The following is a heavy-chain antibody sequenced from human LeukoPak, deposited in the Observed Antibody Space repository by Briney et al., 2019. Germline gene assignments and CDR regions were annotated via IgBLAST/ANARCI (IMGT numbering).Heavy chain of an antibody. CDR2: IYYSGST. D-gene: IGHD6-6*01. Sequence: PSETLSLTCTVSGGSISSYYWSWIRQPPGKGLEWIGYIYYSGSTNYNPSLKSRVTISVDTSKKQFSLKLSSETAADTAVYYCARVGIAARPFDYWGQGTLVTVSS. J-gene: IGHJ4*02. CDR3: ARVGIAARPFDY. V-gene: IGHV4-59*01. CDR1: GGSISSYY.